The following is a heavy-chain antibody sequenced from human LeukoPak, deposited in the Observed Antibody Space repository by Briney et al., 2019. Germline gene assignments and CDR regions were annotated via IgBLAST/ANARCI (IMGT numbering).Heavy chain of an antibody. CDR3: ARLMVRGVISRGNWFDP. J-gene: IGHJ5*02. CDR1: GYSFTSYW. D-gene: IGHD3-10*01. V-gene: IGHV5-51*01. CDR2: IYPGDSDT. Sequence: GESLKISCKGSGYSFTSYWIGWVRQMPGKGLEWMGIIYPGDSDTRYSPSFQGQVTISADKSISTAYLQWSSLKASDTAMYYCARLMVRGVISRGNWFDPWGQGTLVTVSS.